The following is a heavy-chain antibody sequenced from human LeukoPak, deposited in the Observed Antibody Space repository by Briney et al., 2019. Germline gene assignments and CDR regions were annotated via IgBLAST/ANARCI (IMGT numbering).Heavy chain of an antibody. J-gene: IGHJ3*02. CDR1: GGSISSYY. CDR2: IYPGGST. Sequence: SETLSLTCTVSGGSISSYYWSWIRQPAGKGLEWIGRIYPGGSTYYSPSLKSRVTMSVDTSKNQFSLKLSSVTAADTAVYYCSRDRIDDAFDIWGQGTMVTVSS. V-gene: IGHV4-4*07. CDR3: SRDRIDDAFDI. D-gene: IGHD2-15*01.